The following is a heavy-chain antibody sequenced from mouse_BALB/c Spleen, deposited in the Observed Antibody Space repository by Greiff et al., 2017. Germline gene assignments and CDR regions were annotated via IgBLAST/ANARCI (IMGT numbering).Heavy chain of an antibody. CDR1: GYTFTDYN. V-gene: IGHV1S29*02. D-gene: IGHD5-2*01. CDR3: ARKNAYSGAMDY. CDR2: IYPYNGGT. Sequence: VQLKQSGPELVKPGASVKISCKASGYTFTDYNMHWVKQSHGKSLEWIGYIYPYNGGTGYNQKFKSKATLTVDNSSSTAYMELRSLTSEDSAVYYCARKNAYSGAMDYWGQGTTLTVSS. J-gene: IGHJ2*01.